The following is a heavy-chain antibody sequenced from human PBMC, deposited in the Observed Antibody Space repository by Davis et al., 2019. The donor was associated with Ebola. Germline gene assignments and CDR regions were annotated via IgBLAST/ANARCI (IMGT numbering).Heavy chain of an antibody. CDR3: ARDHNWGLDY. D-gene: IGHD7-27*01. CDR2: IHPNSGGT. CDR1: GYTFTGHY. Sequence: ASVKVSCKTSGYTFTGHYFHWVRQAPGQGLEWMGWIHPNSGGTNYAQKFQGRLTVTRDTSISTAYMELSALTSDDTAVYYCARDHNWGLDYWGQGTLVTVSS. V-gene: IGHV1-2*02. J-gene: IGHJ4*02.